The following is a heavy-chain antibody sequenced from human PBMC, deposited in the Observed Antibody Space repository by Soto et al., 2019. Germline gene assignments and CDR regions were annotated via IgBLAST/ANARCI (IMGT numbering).Heavy chain of an antibody. CDR3: ARQNYYSGMDV. J-gene: IGHJ6*02. V-gene: IGHV1-2*02. Sequence: QVQLVQSGAEVKKPGASVKVSCKASGYTLTGYYMHWVRQAPGQGLEWMGWIHPNSGDTNYAQMLQGRVTMTTDTSTNTAYMELRSLRSDDTAVFYCARQNYYSGMDVWGQGTTVTVSS. CDR1: GYTLTGYY. CDR2: IHPNSGDT.